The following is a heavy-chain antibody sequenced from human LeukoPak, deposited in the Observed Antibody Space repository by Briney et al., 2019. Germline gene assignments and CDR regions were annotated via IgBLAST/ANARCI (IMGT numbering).Heavy chain of an antibody. CDR3: ARGGAVAGHRRNWFDP. D-gene: IGHD6-19*01. CDR1: GFTVSSNY. Sequence: GGSLRLSCAASGFTVSSNYMSWVRQAPGKGLEWVSVIYSGGSTYYADSAKGRFTISRDNSKNTLYLQMNSLRAEDTAVYYCARGGAVAGHRRNWFDPWGQGTLVTVSS. J-gene: IGHJ5*02. CDR2: IYSGGST. V-gene: IGHV3-66*01.